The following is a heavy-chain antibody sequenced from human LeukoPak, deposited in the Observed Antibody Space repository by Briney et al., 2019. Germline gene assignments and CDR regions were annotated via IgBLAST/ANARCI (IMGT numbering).Heavy chain of an antibody. J-gene: IGHJ5*02. CDR1: GGSISSYY. CDR3: ARDHKEYCSGGSCYHWFDP. D-gene: IGHD2-15*01. V-gene: IGHV4-59*01. CDR2: IYSSGST. Sequence: SETLSLTCTVSGGSISSYYWSWIRQPPGKGLEWIGYIYSSGSTNYNPSLKSRVTISVDTSKNQFALKLSSVTAADTAVYYCARDHKEYCSGGSCYHWFDPWGQGTLVTVSS.